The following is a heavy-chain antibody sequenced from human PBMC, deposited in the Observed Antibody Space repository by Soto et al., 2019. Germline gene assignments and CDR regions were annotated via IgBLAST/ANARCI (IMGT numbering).Heavy chain of an antibody. J-gene: IGHJ5*02. CDR2: IYYSGST. Sequence: PSETLSLTCTVSGGSISSGGYYWSWIRQHPGKGLEWIGYIYYSGSTYYNPSLKSRVTISVDTSKNQFSLKLSSVTAADTAVYYCARFSILTGFRFSWFDPWGQGTLVTVSS. CDR1: GGSISSGGYY. CDR3: ARFSILTGFRFSWFDP. D-gene: IGHD3-9*01. V-gene: IGHV4-31*03.